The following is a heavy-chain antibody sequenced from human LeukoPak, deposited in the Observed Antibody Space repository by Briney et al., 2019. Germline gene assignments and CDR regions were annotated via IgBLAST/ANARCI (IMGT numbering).Heavy chain of an antibody. V-gene: IGHV4-59*12. J-gene: IGHJ4*02. CDR2: IHYSGST. CDR3: AREGEEGLAYCGGDCYSFDY. D-gene: IGHD2-21*02. CDR1: GGSISRYY. Sequence: SETLSLTCTVSGGSISRYYWSLIRQPPGKGLEWIGYIHYSGSTNYNPSLKSRVTISVDTSKNQFSLKLSSVTAADTAVYYCAREGEEGLAYCGGDCYSFDYWGQGTLVTVSS.